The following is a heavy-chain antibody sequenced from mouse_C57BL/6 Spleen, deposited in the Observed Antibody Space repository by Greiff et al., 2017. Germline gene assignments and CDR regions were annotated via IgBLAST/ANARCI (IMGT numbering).Heavy chain of an antibody. Sequence: QVQLQQPGAELVRPGTSVKLSCKASGYTFTSYWMHWVKQRPGQGLEWIGVIDPSDSYTNYNQKFKGKATLTVDTSSSTAYMQLSSLTSEDSAVYYCARPVRYDYDGGAMDYWGQGTSVTVSS. CDR2: IDPSDSYT. D-gene: IGHD2-4*01. J-gene: IGHJ4*01. CDR3: ARPVRYDYDGGAMDY. V-gene: IGHV1-59*01. CDR1: GYTFTSYW.